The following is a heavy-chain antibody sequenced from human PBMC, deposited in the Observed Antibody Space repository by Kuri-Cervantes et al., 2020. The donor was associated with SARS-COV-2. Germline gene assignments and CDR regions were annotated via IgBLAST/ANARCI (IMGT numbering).Heavy chain of an antibody. J-gene: IGHJ3*01. V-gene: IGHV1-46*01. D-gene: IGHD3-16*02. CDR3: ARGRGDGEYYDYVWGSYRYLDDAFDV. CDR1: GYTFTSYY. CDR2: INPSGGST. Sequence: ASVKVSCKASGYTFTSYYMHWVRQAPGQGLEWMGIINPSGGSTSYAQKFQGRVTMTRDTSTSTVYMELSSLRSEDKAVYYCARGRGDGEYYDYVWGSYRYLDDAFDVWGQGTMVTVSS.